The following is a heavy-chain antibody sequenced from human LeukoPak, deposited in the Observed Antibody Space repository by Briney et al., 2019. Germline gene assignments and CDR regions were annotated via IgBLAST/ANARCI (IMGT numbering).Heavy chain of an antibody. J-gene: IGHJ4*02. CDR3: AKVDGDIVVVPAAKSSFRY. CDR1: GFTFSSYG. CDR2: ISGSGGST. V-gene: IGHV3-23*01. Sequence: GSLRLSCAASGFTFSSYGMSWVRHAPGKGLEWVSAISGSGGSTYYADSVKGRFTISRDNSKNTLYLQMNSLRAEDTAVYYCAKVDGDIVVVPAAKSSFRYWGQGTLVTVSS. D-gene: IGHD2-2*01.